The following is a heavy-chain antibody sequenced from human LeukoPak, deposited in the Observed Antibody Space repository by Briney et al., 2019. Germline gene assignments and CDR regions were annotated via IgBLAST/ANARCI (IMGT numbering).Heavy chain of an antibody. V-gene: IGHV3-74*01. Sequence: GGSLRLSCAASGFTFSSYLMHWVRQAPGRGLVWVSRINSDGSSTSYADSVKGRFTISRDNAKNTLYLQMNSLRAEDTAVYYCARGKKGLYYYYGMDVWGQGTTVTVSS. CDR3: ARGKKGLYYYYGMDV. J-gene: IGHJ6*02. D-gene: IGHD3-16*01. CDR1: GFTFSSYL. CDR2: INSDGSST.